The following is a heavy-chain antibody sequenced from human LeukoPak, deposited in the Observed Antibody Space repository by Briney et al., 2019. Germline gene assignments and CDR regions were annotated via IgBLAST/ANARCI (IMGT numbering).Heavy chain of an antibody. J-gene: IGHJ4*02. CDR3: ASRPSYSYDPTFAY. CDR2: ISAYNGNT. V-gene: IGHV1-18*01. D-gene: IGHD3-22*01. CDR1: GYTFTIYG. Sequence: ASVKVSCKASGYTFTIYGISWVRQAPGQGLEWMGWISAYNGNTNYAQKLQGRVTMTTDTSTSTAYMELRSLRSDDTAVYYCASRPSYSYDPTFAYSGQGTPVTVPS.